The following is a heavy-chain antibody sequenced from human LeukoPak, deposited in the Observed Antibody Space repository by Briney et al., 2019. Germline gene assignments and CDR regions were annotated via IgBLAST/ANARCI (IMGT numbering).Heavy chain of an antibody. CDR2: ISANNGNT. V-gene: IGHV1-18*01. Sequence: ASVKVSCKASGHSFSSYAMSWVRQAPGQGLEWMGWISANNGNTNYAQKLQGRVTMTTDTSTNTAYMELRSLRSDDTAVYYCASVYFEFWGQGTLVTVSS. J-gene: IGHJ4*02. CDR1: GHSFSSYA. CDR3: ASVYFEF.